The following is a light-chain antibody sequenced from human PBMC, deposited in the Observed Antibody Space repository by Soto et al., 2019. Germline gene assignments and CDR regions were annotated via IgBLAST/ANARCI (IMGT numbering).Light chain of an antibody. V-gene: IGLV2-8*01. CDR3: NSYAGSNNWV. J-gene: IGLJ3*02. Sequence: QSALTQTASVSGSPGQSITISCTGTSSDVGGYNYVSWYQQHPGKAPKLMIYEVSKRPSGVPDRFSGSKSGNTASLTVSGLQAEDEADYYCNSYAGSNNWVFGGGTKLTVL. CDR1: SSDVGGYNY. CDR2: EVS.